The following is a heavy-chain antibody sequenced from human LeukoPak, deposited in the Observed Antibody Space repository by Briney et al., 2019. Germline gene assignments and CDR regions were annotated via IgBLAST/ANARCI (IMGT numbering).Heavy chain of an antibody. CDR2: ISSSGSTI. J-gene: IGHJ4*02. CDR1: GFTFSSYE. Sequence: GGSLRLSCAASGFTFSSYEMNWVRQAPGKGLEWVSYISSSGSTIYYADSVKGRFTISRDNAKNSLYLQLTSLRAEDTALYYCARDRGRNSFDYWGQGTLVSVSS. V-gene: IGHV3-48*03. CDR3: ARDRGRNSFDY. D-gene: IGHD1-14*01.